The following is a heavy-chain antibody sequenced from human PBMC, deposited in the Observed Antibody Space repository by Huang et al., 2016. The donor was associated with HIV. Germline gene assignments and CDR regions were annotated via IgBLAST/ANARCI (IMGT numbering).Heavy chain of an antibody. CDR2: MGFDGNNE. Sequence: QVRLVESGGAVVQPGGSLRLSCAASGFSFSTYGMHWVRQAPGKGLDWIAFMGFDGNNEYYTWFVRGRFRISRDNSKNMMYLHMNDLKAGDTAVYYCAGPWGPIEFWGQGTLVIVSS. V-gene: IGHV3-30*02. J-gene: IGHJ4*02. D-gene: IGHD3-16*01. CDR3: AGPWGPIEF. CDR1: GFSFSTYG.